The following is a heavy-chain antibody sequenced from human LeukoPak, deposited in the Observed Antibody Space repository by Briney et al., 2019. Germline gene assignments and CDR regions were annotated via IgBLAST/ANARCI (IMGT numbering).Heavy chain of an antibody. J-gene: IGHJ6*03. V-gene: IGHV1-8*01. D-gene: IGHD3-10*01. CDR2: MNPNSGNT. Sequence: ASVKVSCKASGYTFTSYDINWVRQATGQGLEWMGWMNPNSGNTGYAQKFQGRVTMTRNTSISTAYMELSSLRSEDTAVYYCARGQGLLWFREFYYYYMGVWGKGTTVTVSS. CDR3: ARGQGLLWFREFYYYYMGV. CDR1: GYTFTSYD.